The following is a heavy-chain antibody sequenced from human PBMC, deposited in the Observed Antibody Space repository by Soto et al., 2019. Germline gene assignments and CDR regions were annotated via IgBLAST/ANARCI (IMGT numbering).Heavy chain of an antibody. Sequence: GGSLRLSCAASGFTFSSYWLTWVRQAPGKGLEWVANIKPDGSDKNYVDSVKGRFTISRDNAKNTLYLQMNSLRAEDTALYYCASEYSSNNYYYYMDVWGKGTTVTVSS. D-gene: IGHD4-4*01. J-gene: IGHJ6*03. CDR2: IKPDGSDK. CDR3: ASEYSSNNYYYYMDV. V-gene: IGHV3-7*01. CDR1: GFTFSSYW.